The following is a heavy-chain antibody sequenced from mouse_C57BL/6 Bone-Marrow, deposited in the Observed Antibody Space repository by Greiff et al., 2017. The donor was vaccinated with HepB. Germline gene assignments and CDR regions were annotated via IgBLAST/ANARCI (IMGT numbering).Heavy chain of an antibody. Sequence: EVNVVESGGDLVKPGGSLKLSCAASGFTFSSYGMSWVRQTPDKRLEWVATISSGGSYTYYPDSVKGRFTISRDNAKNTLYLQMSSLKSEDTAMYYCARRWLPPFAYWGQGTLVTVSA. V-gene: IGHV5-6*01. CDR1: GFTFSSYG. D-gene: IGHD2-2*01. CDR2: ISSGGSYT. CDR3: ARRWLPPFAY. J-gene: IGHJ3*01.